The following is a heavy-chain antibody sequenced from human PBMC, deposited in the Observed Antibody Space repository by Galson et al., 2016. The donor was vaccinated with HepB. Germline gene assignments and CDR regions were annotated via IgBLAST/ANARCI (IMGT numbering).Heavy chain of an antibody. CDR3: ARIARGSSYTLGYFDL. Sequence: SLRLSCAASGFTFRSYDMSWVRQSTGKGLDWVAAIGTLHDSFFPDSVQGRFSISRENVKNSLYLQLNRLRAGDTAVYYCARIARGSSYTLGYFDLWGRGTLVTVSS. J-gene: IGHJ2*01. D-gene: IGHD6-13*01. V-gene: IGHV3-13*01. CDR2: IGTLHDS. CDR1: GFTFRSYD.